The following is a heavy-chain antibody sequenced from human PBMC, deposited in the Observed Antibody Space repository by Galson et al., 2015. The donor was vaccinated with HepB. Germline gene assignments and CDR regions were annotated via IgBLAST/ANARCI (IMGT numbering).Heavy chain of an antibody. CDR2: ISYDGTNK. CDR3: AKGNSASCYSGIDC. CDR1: GFTFRSYG. Sequence: SLRLSCAVSGFTFRSYGMHWVRQAPGKGLEWVAVISYDGTNKYYADSVKGRFTVSRDDSKNTLFLQMSSLRTEDTAVYFCAKGNSASCYSGIDCWGQGTLVTVSS. D-gene: IGHD2-2*01. V-gene: IGHV3-30*18. J-gene: IGHJ4*02.